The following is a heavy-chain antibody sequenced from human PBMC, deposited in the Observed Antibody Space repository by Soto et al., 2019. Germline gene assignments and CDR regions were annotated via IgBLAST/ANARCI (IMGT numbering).Heavy chain of an antibody. CDR3: VTGLKATTSLLTY. CDR1: GYTLTKFS. Sequence: ASVKVSCKVSGYTLTKFSMHWVRQAPGKGLEWMGGFDPEDGETSYAQKFQGRVTMTENTSTDTAYMELSSLRAEDTSVYDCVTGLKATTSLLTYWGQGTLVTVS. V-gene: IGHV1-24*01. J-gene: IGHJ4*02. CDR2: FDPEDGET. D-gene: IGHD5-12*01.